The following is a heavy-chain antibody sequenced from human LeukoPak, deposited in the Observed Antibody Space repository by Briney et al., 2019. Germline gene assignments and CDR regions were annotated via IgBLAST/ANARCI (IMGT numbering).Heavy chain of an antibody. J-gene: IGHJ3*02. CDR2: ISCSSNTM. Sequence: GGSLRLSCAASGFTFSAFTMHWVRQAPGKGLGWVSYISCSSNTMTYADSVKGRFTISRDNAKNSLYLQMNSLRAEDTAVYYCARDRTAGAFHIWGQGTMVTVSS. CDR1: GFTFSAFT. D-gene: IGHD2-21*02. V-gene: IGHV3-48*04. CDR3: ARDRTAGAFHI.